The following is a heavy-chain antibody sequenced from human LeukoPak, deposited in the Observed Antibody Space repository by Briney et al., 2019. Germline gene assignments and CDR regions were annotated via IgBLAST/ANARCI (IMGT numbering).Heavy chain of an antibody. CDR1: GGSISSSSYY. J-gene: IGHJ4*02. CDR2: IYYSGST. Sequence: PSENLSLTCTVSGGSISSSSYYWSWIRQPPGKGLEWIAYIYYSGSTSYNPSLKSRVAISVDTSKNQFSLKLNSVTAADTAMYYCARLFHPALSGNYPFDYWGQGTLVTVSS. D-gene: IGHD1-26*01. V-gene: IGHV4-61*01. CDR3: ARLFHPALSGNYPFDY.